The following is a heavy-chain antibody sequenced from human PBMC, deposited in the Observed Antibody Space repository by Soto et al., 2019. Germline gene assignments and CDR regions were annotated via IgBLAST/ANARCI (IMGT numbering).Heavy chain of an antibody. CDR2: IFYSRTT. CDR3: ARESLGELPYYFDL. Sequence: SETLSLTCTVSGCAINSGGYYWTWIRQHPGKSLEWIGYIFYSRTTSYNPSLKSRVTISGDTSKNQFSLTLRSVTAADSAVYYCARESLGELPYYFDLWCKGPPFTLSS. CDR1: GCAINSGGYY. D-gene: IGHD1-7*01. V-gene: IGHV4-31*03. J-gene: IGHJ4*02.